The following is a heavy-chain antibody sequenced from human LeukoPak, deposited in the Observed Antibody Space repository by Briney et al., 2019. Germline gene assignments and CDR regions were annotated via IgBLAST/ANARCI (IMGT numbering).Heavy chain of an antibody. CDR2: INPNSGGT. V-gene: IGHV1-2*02. CDR3: ARMVLTGYYTVGWFDP. J-gene: IGHJ5*02. CDR1: GYTFTGYY. D-gene: IGHD3-9*01. Sequence: GASVKVSCKASGYTFTGYYMHWVRQAPGQGLEWMGWINPNSGGTNYAQKFQGRVTMTRDTSISTAYMELSRLRSDDTAVYYCARMVLTGYYTVGWFDPWGQGTLVTVSS.